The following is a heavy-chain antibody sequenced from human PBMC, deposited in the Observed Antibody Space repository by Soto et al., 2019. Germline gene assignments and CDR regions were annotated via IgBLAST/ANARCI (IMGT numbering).Heavy chain of an antibody. CDR3: ARHGRTSGLLKY. D-gene: IGHD5-12*01. CDR1: SGSISSYY. Sequence: QVQLQESGPGLVKPSETLSLTCTVSSGSISSYYWSWIRQPPGKGLEWIGYIYYSGTTNYNPSLMSRVTISVETSKNQFALRLSSVTAAETAVYDGARHGRTSGLLKYWGQGTLVTVSS. CDR2: IYYSGTT. V-gene: IGHV4-59*08. J-gene: IGHJ4*02.